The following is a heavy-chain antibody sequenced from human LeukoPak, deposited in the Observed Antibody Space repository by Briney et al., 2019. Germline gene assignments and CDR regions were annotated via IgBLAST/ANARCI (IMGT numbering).Heavy chain of an antibody. CDR1: GYTFTSYG. Sequence: ASVKVSCKASGYTFTSYGISWVRQAPGQGLEWMGWISAYNGNTNYAQKLQGRVTMTTDTSTSTAYMELRSLRSDDTAVYYWARGEILRYFDWLPQLDYWGQGTLVTVSS. CDR3: ARGEILRYFDWLPQLDY. J-gene: IGHJ4*02. V-gene: IGHV1-18*01. D-gene: IGHD3-9*01. CDR2: ISAYNGNT.